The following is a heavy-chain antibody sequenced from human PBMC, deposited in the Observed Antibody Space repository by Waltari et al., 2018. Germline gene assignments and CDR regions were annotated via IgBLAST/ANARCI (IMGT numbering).Heavy chain of an antibody. CDR1: GFTFSSYW. D-gene: IGHD4-17*01. V-gene: IGHV3-7*01. J-gene: IGHJ4*02. Sequence: EVQLVESGGGLVQPGGSLRLSCAASGFTFSSYWMSWVRQAPGKGLEWVANIKQDGSEKDYVDSVKGRFTSSRDNAKNSLYLQMNSLRAEDTAVYYGARASTVTREPRYYLDYWGQGTLVTVSS. CDR2: IKQDGSEK. CDR3: ARASTVTREPRYYLDY.